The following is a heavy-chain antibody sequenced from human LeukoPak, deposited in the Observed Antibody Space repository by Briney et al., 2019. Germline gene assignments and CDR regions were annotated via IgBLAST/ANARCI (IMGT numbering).Heavy chain of an antibody. CDR3: AAYSGSYPEYFQY. Sequence: ASVKVSCKASGYTFTGYYMHWVRQAPGQGLEWMGWINPNSGGTNYAQKFQGRVTMTRDTSISTAYMELSRLRSDDTAVYYCAAYSGSYPEYFQYWGQGTLVTVSS. CDR2: INPNSGGT. J-gene: IGHJ1*01. CDR1: GYTFTGYY. V-gene: IGHV1-2*02. D-gene: IGHD1-26*01.